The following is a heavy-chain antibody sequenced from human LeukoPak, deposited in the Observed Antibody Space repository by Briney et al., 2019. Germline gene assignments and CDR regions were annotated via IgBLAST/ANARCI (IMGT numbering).Heavy chain of an antibody. CDR1: GFTFNSYE. J-gene: IGHJ4*02. CDR3: ARGGSYVHY. D-gene: IGHD1-26*01. Sequence: GGSLRLSCAASGFTFNSYEMNWVRQAPGKGLEWVSYINSGGSAIYYADSVKGRFTISRDNAKNSLYLQMNSLSADDTAVYYCARGGSYVHYWGQGTLVTVSS. CDR2: INSGGSAI. V-gene: IGHV3-48*03.